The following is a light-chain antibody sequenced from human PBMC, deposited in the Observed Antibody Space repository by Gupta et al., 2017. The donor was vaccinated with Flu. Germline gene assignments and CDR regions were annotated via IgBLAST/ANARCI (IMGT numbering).Light chain of an antibody. Sequence: GNNNATKSVHCYQQRPGQAPVLVIYDDSDRPSGIPERYSDSKAGNTATLTITRVGAGDEADYYCQVWDSTGDHPFVFGTGTKVTVL. V-gene: IGLV3-21*02. CDR2: DDS. J-gene: IGLJ1*01. CDR3: QVWDSTGDHPFV. CDR1: NNATKS.